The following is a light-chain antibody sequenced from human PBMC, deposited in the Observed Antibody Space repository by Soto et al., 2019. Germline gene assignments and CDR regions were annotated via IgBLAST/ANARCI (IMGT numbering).Light chain of an antibody. V-gene: IGKV3-15*01. J-gene: IGKJ1*01. CDR1: QSVGSF. CDR2: GAS. Sequence: EKVMTQSPATLSMSPGERATLSCRASQSVGSFLAWYQQKPGQAPRLLIYGASTRATGIPARVSGSGSCTEFTLTISSVQSEDFAVYYCQQYTNWPALTFGQGTKVE. CDR3: QQYTNWPALT.